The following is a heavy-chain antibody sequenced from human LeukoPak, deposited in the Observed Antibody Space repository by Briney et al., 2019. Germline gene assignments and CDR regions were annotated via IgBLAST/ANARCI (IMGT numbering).Heavy chain of an antibody. CDR2: IIPILGIA. J-gene: IGHJ6*02. CDR1: GGTFSSYA. CDR3: ARGPMVRGVNYGMDV. Sequence: GASVKVSCKASGGTFSSYAISWVRQAPGQGLEWMGRIIPILGIANYAQKFQGRVTITADKSTSTAYMELSSLRSEDTAVYYCARGPMVRGVNYGMDVWGQGTTVTVSS. V-gene: IGHV1-69*04. D-gene: IGHD3-10*01.